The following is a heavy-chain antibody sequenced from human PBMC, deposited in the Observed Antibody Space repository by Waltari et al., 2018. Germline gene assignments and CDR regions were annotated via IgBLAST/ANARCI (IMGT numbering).Heavy chain of an antibody. CDR3: AIVIQWWFPGNMNV. CDR1: GFTFATYA. CDR2: ISKSDGAT. V-gene: IGHV3-23*04. J-gene: IGHJ6*02. Sequence: EVQLVESGGGLVQPGGSLRLPCAASGFTFATYAMSWVRQAPGKGLEWLSTISKSDGATYYTGTVKGRFTISRDNSQNMLYLQMNSLRDEDTAVYYCAIVIQWWFPGNMNVWGQGTTVTVSS. D-gene: IGHD2-15*01.